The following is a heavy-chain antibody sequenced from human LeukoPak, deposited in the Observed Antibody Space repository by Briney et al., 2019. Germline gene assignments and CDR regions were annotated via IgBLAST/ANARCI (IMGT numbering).Heavy chain of an antibody. CDR2: INPNSGGT. V-gene: IGHV1-2*02. CDR1: GYTFTCYY. J-gene: IGHJ6*02. CDR3: ARESLLGMVAMGQSSYYGMDV. Sequence: ASVKVSRKASGYTFTCYYMHWVRQAPGQGLEGMGWINPNSGGTNYAQKFQGRVTMTRDTSISTAYMELSRLRSDDTAVYYCARESLLGMVAMGQSSYYGMDVWGQGTTVTVSS. D-gene: IGHD5-12*01.